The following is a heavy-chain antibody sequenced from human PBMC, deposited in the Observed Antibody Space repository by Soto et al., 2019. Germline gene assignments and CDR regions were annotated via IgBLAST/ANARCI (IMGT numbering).Heavy chain of an antibody. D-gene: IGHD6-19*01. CDR1: GFTFPDYW. J-gene: IGHJ4*02. Sequence: EVQLVESGGGLVQPGGSLRLSCAASGFTFPDYWMSWVRQAPGKGLEWVANIKLDGSDKYYVDSVKGRFTISRDNARNSVFVQLNSLGVEDRAVFSWARRPGGQWRSHLDYWGQGTLVTVSS. V-gene: IGHV3-7*01. CDR3: ARRPGGQWRSHLDY. CDR2: IKLDGSDK.